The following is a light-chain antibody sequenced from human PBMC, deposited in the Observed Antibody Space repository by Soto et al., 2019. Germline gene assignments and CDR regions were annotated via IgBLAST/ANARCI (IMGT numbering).Light chain of an antibody. J-gene: IGKJ5*01. CDR2: GAS. CDR3: QQLNAYPLT. V-gene: IGKV1-9*01. Sequence: DIHLTQSPSSLSSSLVDTGAITCRASQSITSYLNWYQQKPGRAPKLLIYGASTLQSGVPARFSGSGSGTDFTLTISNLQPEDFATYYCQQLNAYPLTFGQGTRLEIK. CDR1: QSITSY.